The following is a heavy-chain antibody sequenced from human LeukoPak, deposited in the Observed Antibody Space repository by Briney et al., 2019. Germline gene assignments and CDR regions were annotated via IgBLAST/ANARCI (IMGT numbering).Heavy chain of an antibody. D-gene: IGHD2-8*02. J-gene: IGHJ2*01. Sequence: SGPTLVKPTQTLTLTCTFSGFSLSTSGVGVVWIRQPPGKALDWLTLIYWDADKRYSPSLKSRLTITKDTSKNQVVLIMTDMDPVDTATYHCARGAVVLVAGAYHWYFDLWGRGTLVTVSS. CDR3: ARGAVVLVAGAYHWYFDL. CDR2: IYWDADK. CDR1: GFSLSTSGVG. V-gene: IGHV2-5*02.